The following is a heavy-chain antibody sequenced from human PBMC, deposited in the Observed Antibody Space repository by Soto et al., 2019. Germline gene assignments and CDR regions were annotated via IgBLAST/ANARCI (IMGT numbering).Heavy chain of an antibody. CDR3: ARHSEDTVNPDF. Sequence: GESLKISCKGSGYSFTSYWIGWVRQMPGKGLEWMGIIYPGDSETRYRPSFQGQVTISADKSISTAYLQWSSLEATDSAMYYCARHSEDTVNPDFWGQGTLVTVSS. CDR2: IYPGDSET. CDR1: GYSFTSYW. V-gene: IGHV5-51*01. D-gene: IGHD4-17*01. J-gene: IGHJ4*02.